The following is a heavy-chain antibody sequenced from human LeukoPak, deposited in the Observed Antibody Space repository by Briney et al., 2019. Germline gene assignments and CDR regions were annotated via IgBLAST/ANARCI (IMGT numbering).Heavy chain of an antibody. V-gene: IGHV3-23*01. Sequence: GGSLRLSCAASEFTFSSYAMNWLRQAPGKGLDWVSTTGGSGDSTYYADSMKGRFTISRDNSKSTLYLQMNSLRAEDTAVYYCAKEMIAAAGSYYGMDVWGQGTTVTVSS. CDR1: EFTFSSYA. CDR2: TGGSGDST. CDR3: AKEMIAAAGSYYGMDV. J-gene: IGHJ6*02. D-gene: IGHD6-13*01.